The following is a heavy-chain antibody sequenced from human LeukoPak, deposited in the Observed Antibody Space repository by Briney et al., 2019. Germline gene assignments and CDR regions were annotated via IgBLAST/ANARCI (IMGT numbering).Heavy chain of an antibody. CDR2: ISDDGKST. J-gene: IGHJ4*02. CDR1: GLIFSDHW. D-gene: IGHD3-9*01. CDR3: ARPGTTGYYNY. Sequence: GGSLRLSCTTSGLIFSDHWMHWFRQAPGKSLAWVSHISDDGKSTNYADSVRGRFTISRDNAKNTLYLQMNGLRAEDTAVYYCARPGTTGYYNYWGQGTLVTVS. V-gene: IGHV3-74*01.